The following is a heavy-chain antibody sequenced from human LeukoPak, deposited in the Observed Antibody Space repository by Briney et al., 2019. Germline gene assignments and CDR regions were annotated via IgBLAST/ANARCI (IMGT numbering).Heavy chain of an antibody. CDR3: ARRLTQYDCFDP. CDR2: IYYRSTWYN. D-gene: IGHD2-2*01. Sequence: SQTLSLTCAISGYSVSSNSVTRNWIRQSPSRSLEWLGRIYYRSTWYNDYAVSVRGRITVNPDTSKNQFSLHLNSVTPEDTAVYYCARRLTQYDCFDPWGQGILVTVSS. V-gene: IGHV6-1*01. J-gene: IGHJ5*02. CDR1: GYSVSSNSVT.